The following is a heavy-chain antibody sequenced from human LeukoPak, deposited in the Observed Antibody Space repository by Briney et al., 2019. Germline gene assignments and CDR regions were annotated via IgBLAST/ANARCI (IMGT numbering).Heavy chain of an antibody. CDR2: IIPIFGTA. J-gene: IGHJ4*02. V-gene: IGHV1-69*13. CDR1: GYTFTSYG. D-gene: IGHD6-19*01. CDR3: ARGYSSGWTTYFDY. Sequence: SVKVSCKASGYTFTSYGISWVRQAPGQGLEWMGGIIPIFGTANYAQKFQGRVTITADESTSTAYMELSSLRSEDTAVYYCARGYSSGWTTYFDYWGQGTLVTVSS.